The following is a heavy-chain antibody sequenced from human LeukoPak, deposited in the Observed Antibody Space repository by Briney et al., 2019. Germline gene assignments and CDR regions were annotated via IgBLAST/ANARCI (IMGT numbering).Heavy chain of an antibody. CDR2: INHSGST. D-gene: IGHD3-9*01. J-gene: IGHJ4*02. CDR1: GGSFSGYY. V-gene: IGHV4-34*01. CDR3: ARGLDILTGYYYFDY. Sequence: PSETLSLTCAVYGGSFSGYYWSWLRQPPGKGLEWIGEINHSGSTNYNPSLKSRVTISVDTSKNQFSLKLSSVTAADTAVYYCARGLDILTGYYYFDYWGQGTLVTVSS.